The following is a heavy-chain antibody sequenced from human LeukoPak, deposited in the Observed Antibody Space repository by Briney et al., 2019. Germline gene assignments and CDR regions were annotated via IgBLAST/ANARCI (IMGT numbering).Heavy chain of an antibody. D-gene: IGHD3-22*01. V-gene: IGHV3-7*02. CDR1: GFTFSNYW. J-gene: IGHJ3*02. Sequence: GGSLRLSCAPSGFTFSNYWMNWVRQAPGKGLEWVANIKEDGSEKYYVDSVKGRFTISRDNSKNSLYLQMNSPRPEDTAVYYCARGQNYYDSSGYYERDAFDIWGQGTMVTVSS. CDR2: IKEDGSEK. CDR3: ARGQNYYDSSGYYERDAFDI.